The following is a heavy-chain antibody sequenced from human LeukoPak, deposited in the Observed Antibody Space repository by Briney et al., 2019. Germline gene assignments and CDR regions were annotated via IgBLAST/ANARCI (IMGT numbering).Heavy chain of an antibody. CDR3: ARGASGYSYGYHFDY. Sequence: SETLSLTCTVSGGSISSYYWSWIRQPPGKGLEWIGYIYYSGSTNYNPSLKSRVTISVDTSKNQFSLKLSSVTAADTAVYYCARGASGYSYGYHFDYWGQGTLVTVSS. CDR1: GGSISSYY. V-gene: IGHV4-59*01. J-gene: IGHJ4*02. D-gene: IGHD5-18*01. CDR2: IYYSGST.